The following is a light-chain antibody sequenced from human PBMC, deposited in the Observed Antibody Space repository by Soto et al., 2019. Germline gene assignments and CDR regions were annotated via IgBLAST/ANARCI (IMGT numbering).Light chain of an antibody. CDR3: QQRSTWLYT. CDR2: DAS. V-gene: IGKV3-11*02. Sequence: EIVLTQSPATLSLSPGERATLSCRASQSVSSYLAWYQQKPGQAPRLLIHDASNRATGVPARFSGSGSGRDFTLTITSLEPEDFAVYYCQQRSTWLYTFGQGTKLEV. J-gene: IGKJ2*01. CDR1: QSVSSY.